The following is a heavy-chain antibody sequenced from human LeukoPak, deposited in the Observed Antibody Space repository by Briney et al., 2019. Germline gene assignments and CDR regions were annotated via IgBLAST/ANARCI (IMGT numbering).Heavy chain of an antibody. D-gene: IGHD6-19*01. Sequence: PGGSLRLSCAASGFTFDDYAMHWVRQAPGKGLEWVSGISWNSGSIGYADSVKGRLTISRDNAKNSLYLQMNSLRAEDTALYYCAKAGGSSGWFPLNSWGQGTLVTVSS. J-gene: IGHJ5*02. CDR2: ISWNSGSI. V-gene: IGHV3-9*01. CDR3: AKAGGSSGWFPLNS. CDR1: GFTFDDYA.